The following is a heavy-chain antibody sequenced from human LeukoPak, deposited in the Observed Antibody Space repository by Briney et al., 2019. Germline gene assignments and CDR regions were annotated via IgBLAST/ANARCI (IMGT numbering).Heavy chain of an antibody. Sequence: GGSLRLSCAASGFTFSSYAMSWVGQAPGKGLEWVSAISGSGGSTYYADSVKGRLTISRDNSKTTLYLQMNGLRAEDTAVYYCAKDRRGSSTLGFDYWGQGTLSPSPQ. V-gene: IGHV3-23*01. CDR3: AKDRRGSSTLGFDY. J-gene: IGHJ4*02. CDR1: GFTFSSYA. D-gene: IGHD1-26*01. CDR2: ISGSGGST.